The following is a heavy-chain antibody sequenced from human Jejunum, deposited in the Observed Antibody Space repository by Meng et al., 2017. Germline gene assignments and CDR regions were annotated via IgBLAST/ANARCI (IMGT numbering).Heavy chain of an antibody. Sequence: RQESGPGLVRPSGTLSFTCTVSGGFASSLSYYWTWVRQSPGKGLEWIGYNFDNGRTNYNPSLKSRVTMSVDTSRNQFSLKLSSVTAADTAVYYCARDNWGSIDYWGQGVLVTASS. V-gene: IGHV4-61*01. CDR1: GGFASSLSYY. CDR2: NFDNGRT. CDR3: ARDNWGSIDY. J-gene: IGHJ4*02. D-gene: IGHD7-27*01.